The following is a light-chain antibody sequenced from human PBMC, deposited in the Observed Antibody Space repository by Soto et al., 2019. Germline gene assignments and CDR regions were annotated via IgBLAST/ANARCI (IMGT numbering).Light chain of an antibody. Sequence: DIQMTQSPSSLSASVGDRVTITCRASQSISSYLNWYQQKPGKAPKQLIYAASSLQSWVPSRFSGSESGTDFTLTISSLQPEDFAPYYCQHSYSTPVTFGQGTKLEIK. V-gene: IGKV1-39*01. CDR3: QHSYSTPVT. CDR1: QSISSY. CDR2: AAS. J-gene: IGKJ2*01.